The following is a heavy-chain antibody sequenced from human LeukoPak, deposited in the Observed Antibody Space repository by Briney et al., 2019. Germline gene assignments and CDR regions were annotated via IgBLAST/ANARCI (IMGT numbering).Heavy chain of an antibody. D-gene: IGHD3-22*01. V-gene: IGHV1-69*05. Sequence: ASVKVSCKASGGTFSSYAISWVRQAPGQGLEWMGRIIPIFGTANYAQKFQGRVTITTDESTSTAYMEPSSLRSEDTAVYYCARVNNYYDSSGYYPLDYWGQGTLVTVSS. J-gene: IGHJ4*02. CDR1: GGTFSSYA. CDR3: ARVNNYYDSSGYYPLDY. CDR2: IIPIFGTA.